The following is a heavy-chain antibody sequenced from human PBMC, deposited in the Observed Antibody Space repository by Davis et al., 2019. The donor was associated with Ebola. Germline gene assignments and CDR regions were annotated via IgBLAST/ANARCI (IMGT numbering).Heavy chain of an antibody. CDR3: ARKGITSYYLDF. CDR1: GFSLTTSGVG. V-gene: IGHV2-5*02. Sequence: SGPTLVKPTQTLTLTCTFSGFSLTTSGVGVGWIRQPPGKALEWLALIYWDDDKRYSPSLKSRLTISKDTSKSQVVLTMTNVDPVDTATYYCARKGITSYYLDFWGQGTLVTVSS. D-gene: IGHD3-10*01. J-gene: IGHJ4*02. CDR2: IYWDDDK.